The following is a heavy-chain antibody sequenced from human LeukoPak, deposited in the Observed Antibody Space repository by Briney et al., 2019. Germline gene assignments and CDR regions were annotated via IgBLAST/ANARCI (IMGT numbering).Heavy chain of an antibody. CDR3: ARWGLGPSFDY. Sequence: GGSLRLSCAASGFMFNGYSMTWVRQAPGKGLEWVSYISGGSDYIFYTDSVKGRFTTSRDNAKKSLYLQLNSLRVEDTAVYYCARWGLGPSFDYWGQGTRVTVSS. D-gene: IGHD1-26*01. CDR2: ISGGSDYI. V-gene: IGHV3-21*01. J-gene: IGHJ4*02. CDR1: GFMFNGYS.